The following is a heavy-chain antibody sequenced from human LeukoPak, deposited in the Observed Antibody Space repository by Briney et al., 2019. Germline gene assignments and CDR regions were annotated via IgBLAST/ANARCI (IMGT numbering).Heavy chain of an antibody. CDR3: ARHRLKWELEYYFDY. CDR2: IYYSGST. D-gene: IGHD1-26*01. V-gene: IGHV4-59*08. Sequence: MASETLSLTCTVSGGSISSYYWSWIRQPPGKGLEWIGYIYYSGSTNYNPSLKSRVTISVDTSKNQFSLKLSSVTAADTAVYYCARHRLKWELEYYFDYWGQGTLVTVSS. CDR1: GGSISSYY. J-gene: IGHJ4*02.